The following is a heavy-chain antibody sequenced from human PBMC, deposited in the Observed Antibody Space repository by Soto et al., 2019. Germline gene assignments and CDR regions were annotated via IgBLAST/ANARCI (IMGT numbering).Heavy chain of an antibody. D-gene: IGHD3-22*01. J-gene: IGHJ4*02. CDR2: IDHSGST. V-gene: IGHV4-4*02. Sequence: SETLALSCAVSGGSISSSKWLSWVRQPPGKGLEWIGEIDHSGSTNYSPSLKSRVTMSVDKSKNEFSLKLSFVTAADTAVYHCARLAWYYDRSGYLDYWGQGTLVTVSS. CDR1: GGSISSSKW. CDR3: ARLAWYYDRSGYLDY.